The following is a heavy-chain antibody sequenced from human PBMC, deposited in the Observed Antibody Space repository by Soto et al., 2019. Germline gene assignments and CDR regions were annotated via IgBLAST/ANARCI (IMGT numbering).Heavy chain of an antibody. CDR2: IRSKAYGGTT. D-gene: IGHD6-13*01. J-gene: IGHJ6*03. CDR1: GFTFGDYA. Sequence: GGSLRLSCTASGFTFGDYAMSWFRQAPGKGLEWVGFIRSKAYGGTTEYAASVKGRFTISRDDSKSIAYLQMNSLRAEDMALYYCARRGYGSRWPNVYVDVWGKGTPVTVSS. V-gene: IGHV3-49*03. CDR3: ARRGYGSRWPNVYVDV.